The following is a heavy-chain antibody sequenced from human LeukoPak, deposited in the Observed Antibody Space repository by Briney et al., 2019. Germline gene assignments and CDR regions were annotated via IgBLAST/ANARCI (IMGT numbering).Heavy chain of an antibody. V-gene: IGHV3-48*01. CDR2: ISHGSSRI. J-gene: IGHJ4*02. D-gene: IGHD5-18*01. CDR3: ARDPGYSYAMDS. CDR1: GFTFSSYS. Sequence: GGSLRLSCAASGFTFSSYSMNWVRQAPGKGLEWISYISHGSSRIFYADIVEGRFTVSRDDAKNALYLQMNSLRVEDTAVYYCARDPGYSYAMDSWGQGTLVIVSS.